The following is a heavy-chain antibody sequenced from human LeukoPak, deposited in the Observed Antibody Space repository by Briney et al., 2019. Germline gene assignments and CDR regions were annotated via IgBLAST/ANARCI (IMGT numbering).Heavy chain of an antibody. Sequence: GTSVKVSCKASGFTFISSAMQWVRQARGQRLEWIGWIVVGSGNTNYAQKFQERVTITRDMSTSTAYMELSSLRSEDTAVYYCAAGLEAATNMLDYYYYGMDVWGQGTTVTVSS. CDR2: IVVGSGNT. V-gene: IGHV1-58*02. CDR3: AAGLEAATNMLDYYYYGMDV. J-gene: IGHJ6*02. CDR1: GFTFISSA. D-gene: IGHD5-24*01.